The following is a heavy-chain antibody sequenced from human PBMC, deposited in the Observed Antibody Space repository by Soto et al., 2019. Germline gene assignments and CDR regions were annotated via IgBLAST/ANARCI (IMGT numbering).Heavy chain of an antibody. V-gene: IGHV3-30-3*01. J-gene: IGHJ4*02. Sequence: GGSLRLSCAASGFTFSSYAMHWVRQAPGKGLEWVAVISYDGSNKYYADSVKGRFTISRDNSKNTLYLQMNSLRAEDTAVYYCARDTRSSSSEYYFDYWGQGTLVTVSS. D-gene: IGHD6-13*01. CDR3: ARDTRSSSSEYYFDY. CDR1: GFTFSSYA. CDR2: ISYDGSNK.